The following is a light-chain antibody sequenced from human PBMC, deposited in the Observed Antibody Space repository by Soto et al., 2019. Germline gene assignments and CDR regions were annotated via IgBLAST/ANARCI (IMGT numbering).Light chain of an antibody. J-gene: IGLJ2*01. V-gene: IGLV1-40*01. CDR3: QSYDNDLSVV. Sequence: QSVLTQPPSVSGAPGQRVTISCTGSSSNIGAGHGVQWYQQPPGTAPKLLIYENNFRPSGVPVRFSGSKSGASASLAITGLEAEDEGDYYCQSYDNDLSVVFGGGTQVTVL. CDR1: SSNIGAGHG. CDR2: ENN.